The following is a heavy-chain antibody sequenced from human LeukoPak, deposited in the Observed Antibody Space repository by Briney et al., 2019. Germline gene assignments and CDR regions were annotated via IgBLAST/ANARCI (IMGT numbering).Heavy chain of an antibody. J-gene: IGHJ4*02. CDR2: IYYSGST. Sequence: SETLSLTCTVSGGSISSYYWSWIRQPPGKGLEWIGYIYYSGSTNYNPSLKSRVSISVDTSKNQFSLKLSSVTAADTAVYYCAREGSYLMPDYWGQGTLVTVSS. V-gene: IGHV4-59*01. D-gene: IGHD1-26*01. CDR1: GGSISSYY. CDR3: AREGSYLMPDY.